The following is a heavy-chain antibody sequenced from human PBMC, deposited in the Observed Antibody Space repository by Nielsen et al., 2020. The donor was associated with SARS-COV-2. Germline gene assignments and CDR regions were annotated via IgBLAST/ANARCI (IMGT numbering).Heavy chain of an antibody. CDR2: ISGSGGST. D-gene: IGHD5-12*01. CDR1: GFTVSSNY. Sequence: GGSLRLSCAASGFTVSSNYMSWVRQAPGKGLEWVSAISGSGGSTYYADSVKGRFTISRDNSKNTLYLQMNSLRAEDTAVYYCAKDYAGYSGYDFFDYWGQGTLVTVSS. V-gene: IGHV3-23*01. CDR3: AKDYAGYSGYDFFDY. J-gene: IGHJ4*02.